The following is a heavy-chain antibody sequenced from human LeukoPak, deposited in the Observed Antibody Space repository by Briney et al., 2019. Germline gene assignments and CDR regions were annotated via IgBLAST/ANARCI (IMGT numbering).Heavy chain of an antibody. Sequence: SETLSLTCTVSGYSISSGYYWGWIRQPPGKGLEWIGSIYHSGSTYYNPSLKSRVTISVDTSKNQFSLKLSSVTAADTAVYYCARAMGYCSSTSCYPYYMDVWGKGTTVTVSS. V-gene: IGHV4-38-2*02. CDR2: IYHSGST. CDR1: GYSISSGYY. D-gene: IGHD2-2*01. CDR3: ARAMGYCSSTSCYPYYMDV. J-gene: IGHJ6*03.